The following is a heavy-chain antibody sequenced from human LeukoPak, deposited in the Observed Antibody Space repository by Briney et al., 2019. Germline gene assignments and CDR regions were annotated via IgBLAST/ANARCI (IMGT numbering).Heavy chain of an antibody. CDR2: IYHSGST. CDR3: ARFPLGEGVFDY. D-gene: IGHD2-21*01. J-gene: IGHJ4*02. CDR1: GGSISSGGYY. V-gene: IGHV4-30-2*01. Sequence: SETLSLTCTVSGGSISSGGYYWSWIRQPPGKGLEWIGYIYHSGSTYYNPSLKSRVTISVDTSKNQFSLKLSSVTAADTAMYYCARFPLGEGVFDYWGQGTLVTVSS.